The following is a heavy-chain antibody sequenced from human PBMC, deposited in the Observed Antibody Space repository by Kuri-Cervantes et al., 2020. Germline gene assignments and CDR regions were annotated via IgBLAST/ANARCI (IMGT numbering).Heavy chain of an antibody. D-gene: IGHD1-26*01. Sequence: GGSLRLSCAASGFTFSSYSMNWVRQAPGKGLEWVSSISSSSSYIYYADSVKGRFTISRDNAKNSLYLQMNSLRAEDTAVYYCAKDRRSKWAIDHRGQGTLVTVSS. CDR2: ISSSSSYI. CDR1: GFTFSSYS. CDR3: AKDRRSKWAIDH. J-gene: IGHJ4*02. V-gene: IGHV3-21*01.